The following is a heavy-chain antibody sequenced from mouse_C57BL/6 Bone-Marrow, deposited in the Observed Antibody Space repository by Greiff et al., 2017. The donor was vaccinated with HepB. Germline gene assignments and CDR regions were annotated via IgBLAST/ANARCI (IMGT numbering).Heavy chain of an antibody. CDR2: IYPRSGNT. V-gene: IGHV1-81*01. CDR3: ARYIYYYGSNAMDY. CDR1: GYTFTSYG. J-gene: IGHJ4*01. D-gene: IGHD1-1*01. Sequence: QVQLKESGAELARPGASVKLSCKASGYTFTSYGISWVKQRTGQGLEWIGEIYPRSGNTYYNEKFKGKATLTADKSSSTAYMELRSLTSEDSAVYFCARYIYYYGSNAMDYWGQGTSVTVSS.